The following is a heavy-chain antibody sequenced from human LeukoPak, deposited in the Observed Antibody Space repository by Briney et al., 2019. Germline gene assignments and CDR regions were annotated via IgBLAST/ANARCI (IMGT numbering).Heavy chain of an antibody. CDR1: GYTFTGYY. J-gene: IGHJ5*02. CDR2: INPSGGST. D-gene: IGHD6-13*01. Sequence: GASVKVSCKASGYTFTGYYMHWVRQAPGQGLEWMGIINPSGGSTSYAQKFQGRVTMTRDTSTSTVYMELSSLRSEDTAVYYCARDIARSSWYGAKGNWFDPWGQGTLATVSS. CDR3: ARDIARSSWYGAKGNWFDP. V-gene: IGHV1-46*01.